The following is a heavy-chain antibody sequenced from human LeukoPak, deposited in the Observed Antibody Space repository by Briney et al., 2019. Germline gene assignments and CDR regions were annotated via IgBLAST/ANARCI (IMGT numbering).Heavy chain of an antibody. D-gene: IGHD5-18*01. Sequence: GGSLRLSCAASGFTFNNYWMHWVRQAPGKGLVWVSRISMDGSTTNYADSVKGRFTISRDNAKNTLYLQMNSLTAEDTALYYCARGASSGYRIDYWGQGTLVTVSS. J-gene: IGHJ4*02. CDR1: GFTFNNYW. CDR3: ARGASSGYRIDY. CDR2: ISMDGSTT. V-gene: IGHV3-74*01.